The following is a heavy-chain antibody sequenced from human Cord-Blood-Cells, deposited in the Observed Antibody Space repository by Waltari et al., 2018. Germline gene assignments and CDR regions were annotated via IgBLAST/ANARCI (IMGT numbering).Heavy chain of an antibody. V-gene: IGHV3-15*01. Sequence: GESGGGLVKPGGSLRLYCAASGFTFSNAWMSWVRQAPGKGLEWVGRIKSKTDGGTTDYAAPVKGRFTISRDDSKNTLYLQMNSLKTEDTAVYYCTTKGGIAAAGAEYFQHWGQGTLVTVSS. CDR3: TTKGGIAAAGAEYFQH. D-gene: IGHD6-13*01. J-gene: IGHJ1*01. CDR2: IKSKTDGGTT. CDR1: GFTFSNAW.